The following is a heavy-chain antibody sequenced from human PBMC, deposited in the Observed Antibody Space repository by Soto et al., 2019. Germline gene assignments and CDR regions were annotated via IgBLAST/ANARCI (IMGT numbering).Heavy chain of an antibody. J-gene: IGHJ4*02. Sequence: GGSLRLSCAASGFTFSSYGMHWVRQAPGKGLEWVAVIWYDGSNKYYADSVKGRFTISRDNSKNTLYLQMNSLRAEDTAVYYCARGDQKREIDYWGQGTLVTVSS. CDR2: IWYDGSNK. CDR1: GFTFSSYG. CDR3: ARGDQKREIDY. V-gene: IGHV3-33*08.